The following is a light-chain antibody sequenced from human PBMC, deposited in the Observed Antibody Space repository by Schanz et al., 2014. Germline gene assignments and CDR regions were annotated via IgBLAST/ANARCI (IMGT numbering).Light chain of an antibody. CDR1: SSDVRSFNL. CDR3: CSYAGYWV. CDR2: EGN. Sequence: QSALTQPASVSGSPGQSITISCTGTSSDVRSFNLLSWYRQHPGEVPELIIYEGNKRPSRISVRFSGSRSGNTASLTISGLQAEDEADYYCCSYAGYWVFGGGTKLTVL. J-gene: IGLJ3*02. V-gene: IGLV2-23*01.